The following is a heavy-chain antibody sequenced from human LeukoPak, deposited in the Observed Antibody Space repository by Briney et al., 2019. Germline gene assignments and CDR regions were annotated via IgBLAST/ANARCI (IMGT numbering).Heavy chain of an antibody. J-gene: IGHJ4*02. CDR1: GGSISSYY. CDR3: AKGYYYYDSSGYYPDY. V-gene: IGHV4-59*01. D-gene: IGHD3-22*01. Sequence: SETLSLTCTVSGGSISSYYWSWIRQPPGKGLEWIGYIYYSGSTNYNPSLKSRVTISVDTSKNQFSLKLSSVTAADTAVYYCAKGYYYYDSSGYYPDYWGQGTLVIVSS. CDR2: IYYSGST.